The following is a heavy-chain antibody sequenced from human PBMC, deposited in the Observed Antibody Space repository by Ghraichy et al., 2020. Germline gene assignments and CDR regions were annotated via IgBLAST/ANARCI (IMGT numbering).Heavy chain of an antibody. CDR3: ARGGDYYSMDF. J-gene: IGHJ4*02. CDR1: GYTFTRHD. CDR2: MNPNSGNT. Sequence: ASVKVSCKASGYTFTRHDVNWVRQAPGQGLEWMGWMNPNSGNTAYAQKFLGRLTLTRNTSVTTAYLDLSSLTSEDTAVYYCARGGDYYSMDFWGRGTLLTVSS. D-gene: IGHD2-21*02. V-gene: IGHV1-8*01.